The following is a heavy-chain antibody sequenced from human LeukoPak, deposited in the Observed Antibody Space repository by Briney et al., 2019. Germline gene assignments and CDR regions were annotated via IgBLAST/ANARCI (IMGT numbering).Heavy chain of an antibody. CDR3: ARGGGSSWYRALLDI. CDR1: GGSMSTYY. Sequence: SETLSLTCNVSGGSMSTYYRSWIRQPAGKGLEWIGRIYTSESTNYNPSFKSRVTMSVDTSNKQFSLKLRSVTAADTAVYYCARGGGSSWYRALLDIWGQGTMVTVSS. V-gene: IGHV4-4*07. CDR2: IYTSEST. D-gene: IGHD6-13*01. J-gene: IGHJ3*02.